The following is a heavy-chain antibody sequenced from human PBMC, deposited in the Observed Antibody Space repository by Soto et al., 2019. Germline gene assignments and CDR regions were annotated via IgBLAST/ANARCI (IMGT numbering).Heavy chain of an antibody. J-gene: IGHJ4*02. CDR2: LFQSGST. Sequence: PPETLSPTCGVSGGTIRSPDWWTWVRQPPGKGLAWIGELFQSGSTNYTPSLESRLTISVYKSKNQFSLTLTSVTAEDTAVYYCAKDRASSWEVASWGQGTLVTVSS. D-gene: IGHD6-13*01. CDR1: GGTIRSPDW. CDR3: AKDRASSWEVAS. V-gene: IGHV4-4*03.